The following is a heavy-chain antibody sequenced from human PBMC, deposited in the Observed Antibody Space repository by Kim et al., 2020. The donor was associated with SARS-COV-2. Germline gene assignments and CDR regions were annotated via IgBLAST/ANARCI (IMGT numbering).Heavy chain of an antibody. J-gene: IGHJ4*02. D-gene: IGHD2-21*02. CDR3: AKDNLSPPVTDRLDY. Sequence: GGSLRLSCAASGFTFTSYAMTWVRQAPGKGPEWVSSISSSGDNTYYTDSVKGRFTISRDNSKNTLFLQMNSLRAEDTAVYYCAKDNLSPPVTDRLDYWGQGTLVTVSS. CDR1: GFTFTSYA. V-gene: IGHV3-23*01. CDR2: ISSSGDNT.